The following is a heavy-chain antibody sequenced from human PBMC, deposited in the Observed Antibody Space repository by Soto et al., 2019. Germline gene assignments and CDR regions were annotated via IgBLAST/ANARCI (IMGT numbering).Heavy chain of an antibody. CDR1: GFTVSSNY. CDR3: ARIRLWFYYFDY. CDR2: IYSGGST. Sequence: LRLSCAASGFTVSSNYMSWVRQAPGKGLEWVSVIYSGGSTYYADSVKGRFTISRDNSKNTLYLQMNSLRAEDTAVYYCARIRLWFYYFDYWGQGTLVTVSS. J-gene: IGHJ4*02. D-gene: IGHD5-18*01. V-gene: IGHV3-53*01.